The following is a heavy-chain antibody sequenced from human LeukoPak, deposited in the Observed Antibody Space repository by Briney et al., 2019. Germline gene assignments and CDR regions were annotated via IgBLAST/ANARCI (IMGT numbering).Heavy chain of an antibody. CDR2: IIPIFGTT. J-gene: IGHJ6*02. Sequence: SVKVSCKASGGTFSSYTISWVRQAPGQGLEWMGGIIPIFGTTTYAQKFQGRVTVITDASTSTVYMELSSLRSEDTAVYYCARDQSNPYGSGSYYYYYYGMDVWGQGTTVTVSS. V-gene: IGHV1-69*05. CDR3: ARDQSNPYGSGSYYYYYYGMDV. CDR1: GGTFSSYT. D-gene: IGHD3-10*01.